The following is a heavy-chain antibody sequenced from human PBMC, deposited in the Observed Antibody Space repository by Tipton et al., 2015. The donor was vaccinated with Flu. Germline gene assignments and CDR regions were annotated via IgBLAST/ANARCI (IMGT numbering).Heavy chain of an antibody. Sequence: TLSLTCTVSGGSISTSGYYWGWIRQPPGKGLEWIGSIRYGGSSYYTPSLKSRVTISLDMSKDQFSLKLASVTAADTAVYYCARVWSSFVATASLDYWGQGTLVTVSS. D-gene: IGHD1-1*01. V-gene: IGHV4-39*07. J-gene: IGHJ4*03. CDR3: ARVWSSFVATASLDY. CDR1: GGSISTSGYY. CDR2: IRYGGSS.